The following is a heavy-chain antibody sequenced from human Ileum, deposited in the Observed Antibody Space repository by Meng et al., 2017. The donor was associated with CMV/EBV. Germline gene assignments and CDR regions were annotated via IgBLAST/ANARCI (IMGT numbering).Heavy chain of an antibody. Sequence: LQQWREGRLQPSGTRPLAVPVHGGSLRDSYWTWIRQAPGKGLEWIGEIHPSGITNYNPSLESRVTISEDTSNNQFSLRLTSLTAGDTAVYYCARGWDNNKVGVHWGQGTLVTVSS. V-gene: IGHV4-34*01. CDR3: ARGWDNNKVGVH. CDR1: GGSLRDSY. CDR2: IHPSGIT. J-gene: IGHJ4*02. D-gene: IGHD1/OR15-1a*01.